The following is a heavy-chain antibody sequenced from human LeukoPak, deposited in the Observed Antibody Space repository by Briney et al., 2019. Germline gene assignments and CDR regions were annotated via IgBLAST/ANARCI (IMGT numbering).Heavy chain of an antibody. CDR3: AKDGYVWSGGARGIEH. J-gene: IGHJ4*02. V-gene: IGHV3-23*01. CDR1: GFSFSSYA. Sequence: GGSLSHFCSACGFSFSSYAMSGLPQAPGKGLEWVSALSGSGSRAYSADSVKGRFTISRVNSKDTPYLQMNSLSADDTAVYHCAKDGYVWSGGARGIEHCGRGT. D-gene: IGHD2-2*01. CDR2: LSGSGSRA.